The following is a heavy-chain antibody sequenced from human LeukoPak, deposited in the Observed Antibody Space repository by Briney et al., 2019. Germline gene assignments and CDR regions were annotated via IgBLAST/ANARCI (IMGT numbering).Heavy chain of an antibody. D-gene: IGHD2-15*01. CDR1: GGSISNYF. Sequence: PAETLSLTCTISGGSISNYFWTWIRQPPGKGLEWIGYIYFSGSTKYNPSLKSRVTISVDTSKNQFSLKLSSVTAADTDVYYCARVGYCSGGGCYSDYYYGMDVWGQGTTVTVSS. CDR3: ARVGYCSGGGCYSDYYYGMDV. CDR2: IYFSGST. J-gene: IGHJ6*02. V-gene: IGHV4-59*01.